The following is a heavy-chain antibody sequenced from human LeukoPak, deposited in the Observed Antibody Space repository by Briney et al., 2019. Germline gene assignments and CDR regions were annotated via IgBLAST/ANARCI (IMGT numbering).Heavy chain of an antibody. CDR3: ATIRAGKYYYDSPDAFDI. Sequence: ASVKVSCKVSGYTLTELSMHWVRQAPGKGLEWMGGFDPEDGETIYAQKFQGRVTMTEDTSTDTAYMELSSLRSEDTAVYYCATIRAGKYYYDSPDAFDIWGQGTMVTVSS. D-gene: IGHD3-22*01. J-gene: IGHJ3*02. CDR2: FDPEDGET. CDR1: GYTLTELS. V-gene: IGHV1-24*01.